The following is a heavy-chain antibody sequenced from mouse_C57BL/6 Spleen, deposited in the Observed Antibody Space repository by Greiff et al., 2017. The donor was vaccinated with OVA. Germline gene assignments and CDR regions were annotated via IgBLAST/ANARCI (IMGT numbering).Heavy chain of an antibody. Sequence: QVQLQESGPGLVAPSQSLSITCTVSGFSLTSYGVHWVRQPPGKGLEWLVVIWSDGSTTYNSALKSRLSISKDNSKSQVFLKMNSLQTDDTAMYYCAREAYDYDYAMVYWGQGTSVTVSS. J-gene: IGHJ4*01. V-gene: IGHV2-6*03. CDR1: GFSLTSYG. CDR2: IWSDGST. CDR3: AREAYDYDYAMVY. D-gene: IGHD2-4*01.